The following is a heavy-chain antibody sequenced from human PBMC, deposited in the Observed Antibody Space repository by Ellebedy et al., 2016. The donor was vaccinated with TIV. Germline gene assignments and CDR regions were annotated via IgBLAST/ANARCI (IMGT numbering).Heavy chain of an antibody. CDR2: INHSGST. CDR3: ARGHRVYDYIWGSYRSAYYFDY. J-gene: IGHJ4*02. Sequence: SETLSLXCAVYGGSFSGYYWSWIRQPPGKGLEWIGEINHSGSTNYNPSLKSRVTISVDTSKNQFSLKLSSVTAADTAVYYCARGHRVYDYIWGSYRSAYYFDYWGQGTLVTVSS. D-gene: IGHD3-16*02. V-gene: IGHV4-34*01. CDR1: GGSFSGYY.